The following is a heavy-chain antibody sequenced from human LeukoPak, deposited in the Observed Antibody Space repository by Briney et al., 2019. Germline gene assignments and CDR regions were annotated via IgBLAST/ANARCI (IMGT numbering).Heavy chain of an antibody. CDR2: ISGSGGST. D-gene: IGHD2-2*01. CDR1: GFTFSSYA. V-gene: IGHV3-23*01. CDR3: ARGGGKYCSSASCTPDY. Sequence: PGGSLRLSCAASGFTFSSYAINWVRQAPGKGLEWVSGISGSGGSTYYADSVKGRFTISRDNSKNTMYLQMNSLRAEDTAVYYCARGGGKYCSSASCTPDYWGQGTLVTVSS. J-gene: IGHJ4*02.